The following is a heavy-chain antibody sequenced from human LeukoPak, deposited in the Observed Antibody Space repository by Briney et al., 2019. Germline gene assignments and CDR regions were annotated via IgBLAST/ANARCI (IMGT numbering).Heavy chain of an antibody. CDR2: MNPNSGNT. CDR1: GYTFTSYD. V-gene: IGHV1-8*01. CDR3: ARGEGLTTGTTGYYYGMDV. J-gene: IGHJ6*02. Sequence: ASVKVSCKASGYTFTSYDINWVRQATGQGLEWMGWMNPNSGNTGHAQKFQDRVTMTRNTSISTAYMELSSLTSEDTAVYYCARGEGLTTGTTGYYYGMDVWGQGTTVTVSS. D-gene: IGHD1-1*01.